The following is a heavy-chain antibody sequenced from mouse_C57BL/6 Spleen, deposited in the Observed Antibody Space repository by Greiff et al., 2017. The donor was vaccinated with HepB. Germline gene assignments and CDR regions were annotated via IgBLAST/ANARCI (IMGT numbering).Heavy chain of an antibody. CDR2: ISYDGSN. CDR3: ARLNYGDAMDY. J-gene: IGHJ4*01. D-gene: IGHD1-1*01. Sequence: EVQLQESGPGLVKPSQSLSLTCSVTGYSITSGYYWNWIRQFPGNKLEWMGYISYDGSNNYNPSLKNRISITRDTSKNQFFLKLNSVTTEDTATYYCARLNYGDAMDYWGQGTSVTVSS. CDR1: GYSITSGYY. V-gene: IGHV3-6*01.